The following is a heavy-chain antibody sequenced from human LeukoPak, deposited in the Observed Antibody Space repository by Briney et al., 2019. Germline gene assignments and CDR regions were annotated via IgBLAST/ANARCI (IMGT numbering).Heavy chain of an antibody. D-gene: IGHD3-22*01. Sequence: GGSLRLSCAASGLTFSSYGMSWVRQAPGKGLEWVSAISGSGGSTYYADSVKGRFTISRDNSKNTLYLQMNSLRAEDTAVYYCAKGGYDSIYYFDYWGQGTLVTVSS. J-gene: IGHJ4*02. CDR3: AKGGYDSIYYFDY. CDR2: ISGSGGST. CDR1: GLTFSSYG. V-gene: IGHV3-23*01.